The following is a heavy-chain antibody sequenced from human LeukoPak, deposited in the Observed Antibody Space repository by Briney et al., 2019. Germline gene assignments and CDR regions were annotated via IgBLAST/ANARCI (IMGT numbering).Heavy chain of an antibody. Sequence: ASVQVSCKASGYTFTGYFMHWLGQPPGQGREWMGWINPTSGGTKYAQKFQGRVTMTRNTSISTAYMELSSLRSEETAVYYCASSALYYDILTGPAFDPWGQGTLVTVSS. J-gene: IGHJ5*02. CDR1: GYTFTGYF. V-gene: IGHV1-2*02. D-gene: IGHD3-9*01. CDR2: INPTSGGT. CDR3: ASSALYYDILTGPAFDP.